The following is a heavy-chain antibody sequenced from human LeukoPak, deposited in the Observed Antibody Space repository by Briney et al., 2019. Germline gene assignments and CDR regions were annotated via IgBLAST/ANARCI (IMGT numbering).Heavy chain of an antibody. V-gene: IGHV4-59*01. J-gene: IGHJ3*02. CDR3: ARSHPPAYSSSWFRSFDI. D-gene: IGHD6-13*01. CDR1: GGSISSYY. CDR2: IYYSGST. Sequence: SETLSLTCTVSGGSISSYYWSWIRQPPGKGLEWMGYIYYSGSTNYNPSLKSRVTISVDTSKTQFSLKLSSVTAADTAVYYCARSHPPAYSSSWFRSFDIWGQGTMVTVSS.